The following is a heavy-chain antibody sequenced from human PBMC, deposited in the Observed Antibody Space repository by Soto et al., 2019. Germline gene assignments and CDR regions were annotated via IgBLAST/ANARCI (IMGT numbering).Heavy chain of an antibody. Sequence: GVLRLSCAASGFTFSRYEMNWVRQAPGKGLQWLSYISGNGSTIHYADSVKGRFTISRDDFKNTMFLQMGSLRVEDTAVYYCARGLRDFDWRLPFGYWGQGTLVTVSS. CDR3: ARGLRDFDWRLPFGY. J-gene: IGHJ4*02. CDR2: ISGNGSTI. D-gene: IGHD3-9*01. V-gene: IGHV3-48*03. CDR1: GFTFSRYE.